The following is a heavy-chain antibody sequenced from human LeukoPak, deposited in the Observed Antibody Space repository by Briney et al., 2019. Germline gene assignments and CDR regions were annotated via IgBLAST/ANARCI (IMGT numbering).Heavy chain of an antibody. Sequence: SETLSLTCTVSGGSISSYYWSWIRQPPGKGLEWIGYIYYSGSTNYNPSLKSRVTISVDTSKNQFSLKLSSVTAADTAVYYCARFSSSSIGVWFDPWGQGTLVTVSS. CDR1: GGSISSYY. D-gene: IGHD6-13*01. J-gene: IGHJ5*02. CDR2: IYYSGST. CDR3: ARFSSSSIGVWFDP. V-gene: IGHV4-59*12.